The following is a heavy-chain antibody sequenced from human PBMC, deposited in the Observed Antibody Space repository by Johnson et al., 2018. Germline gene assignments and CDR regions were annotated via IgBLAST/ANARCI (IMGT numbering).Heavy chain of an antibody. CDR2: IWFAESKE. Sequence: QVQLVESGGGVVRPGRSLRLSCAASGFIFRNYGMHWVRQAPGKGLEWVAVIWFAESKEYYADSVKGRFTISRDNSKNTLFLQMNSLKGDDTAVYYCVKEFLATEWEVPSDYYGMDVWGQGTTVSVSS. V-gene: IGHV3-33*06. J-gene: IGHJ6*02. D-gene: IGHD1-26*01. CDR1: GFIFRNYG. CDR3: VKEFLATEWEVPSDYYGMDV.